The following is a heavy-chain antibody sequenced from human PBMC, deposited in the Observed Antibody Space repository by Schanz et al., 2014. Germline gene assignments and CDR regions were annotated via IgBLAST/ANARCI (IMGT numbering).Heavy chain of an antibody. V-gene: IGHV4-4*02. CDR2: ILYRGDS. J-gene: IGHJ6*02. Sequence: QVQLQESGPGLVKPSGTLSLTCDVTGGSINNNNWWTWVRQPPGKGLEWIGEILYRGDSNYKPSLRGRVPMSVDKSKNQFSRKVTSVTAADTAVYYCARVASWLGNGLDVWGQGTTVTVSS. CDR1: GGSINNNNW. CDR3: ARVASWLGNGLDV. D-gene: IGHD3-9*01.